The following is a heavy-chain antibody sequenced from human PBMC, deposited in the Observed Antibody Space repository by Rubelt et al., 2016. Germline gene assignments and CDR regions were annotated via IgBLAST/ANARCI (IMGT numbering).Heavy chain of an antibody. Sequence: EVQLVESGGGLVQPGGSLRLSCAASGFTVSSNCMSWVRQAPGKGLEWVSAISGSGGSTYYADSVKGRFTIYRDNSKNTLYLQMNSLRAEDTAVYYCAKVYGERYYYDRWGQGTLVTVSS. V-gene: IGHV3-23*04. J-gene: IGHJ4*02. D-gene: IGHD3-22*01. CDR1: GFTVSSNC. CDR2: ISGSGGST. CDR3: AKVYGERYYYDR.